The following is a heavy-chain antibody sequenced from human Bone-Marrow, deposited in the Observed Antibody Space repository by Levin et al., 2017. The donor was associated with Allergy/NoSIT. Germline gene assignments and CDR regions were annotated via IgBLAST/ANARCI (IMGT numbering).Heavy chain of an antibody. Sequence: GESLKISCAASGFTFSSYGMHWVRQAPGKGLEWVAVISYDGSNKYYADSVKGRFTISRDNSKNTLYLQMNSLRAEDTAVYYCAKDRNLVWYFDLWGRGTLVTVSS. D-gene: IGHD1-14*01. J-gene: IGHJ2*01. CDR2: ISYDGSNK. CDR1: GFTFSSYG. CDR3: AKDRNLVWYFDL. V-gene: IGHV3-30*18.